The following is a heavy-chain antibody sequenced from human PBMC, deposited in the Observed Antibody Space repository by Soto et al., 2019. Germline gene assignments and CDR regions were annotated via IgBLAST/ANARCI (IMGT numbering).Heavy chain of an antibody. J-gene: IGHJ4*02. Sequence: SETLSLTCTVSGGSISSYYWNWIRQPPGKGLEWIGYIYFSGSTDSNPSLKSRVTISVDTSRNQFSLKLNSVTAADTAVYYCARVHPHSYGVYYFDYWGQGTPVTVSS. V-gene: IGHV4-59*01. D-gene: IGHD5-18*01. CDR3: ARVHPHSYGVYYFDY. CDR1: GGSISSYY. CDR2: IYFSGST.